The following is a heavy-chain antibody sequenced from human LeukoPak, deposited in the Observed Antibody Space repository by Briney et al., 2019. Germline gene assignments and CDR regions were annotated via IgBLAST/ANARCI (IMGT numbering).Heavy chain of an antibody. CDR3: ATRGQEAAAGTVYYYYYYGMDV. CDR2: IIPIFGTA. CDR1: GYTFTSYG. V-gene: IGHV1-69*13. Sequence: SVKVSCKASGYTFTSYGISWVRQAPGQGLEWMGGIIPIFGTANYAQKFQGRVTITADESTSTAYMELSSLRSEDTAVYYCATRGQEAAAGTVYYYYYYGMDVWGQGTTVTVSS. D-gene: IGHD6-13*01. J-gene: IGHJ6*02.